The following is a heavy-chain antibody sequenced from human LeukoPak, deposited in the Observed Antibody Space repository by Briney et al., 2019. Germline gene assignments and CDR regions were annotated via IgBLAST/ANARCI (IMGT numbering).Heavy chain of an antibody. CDR1: GFTFSRYA. Sequence: GGSLRLSCAASGFTFSRYAMHWVRQAPGKGLEWLAVISYDGSNKYYADSVKGRFTISRDNSKNTLYLQMNSLRAEDTAVYYCARGSRWLPKEYWGQGTLGTVSS. V-gene: IGHV3-30*04. J-gene: IGHJ4*02. CDR2: ISYDGSNK. D-gene: IGHD3-9*01. CDR3: ARGSRWLPKEY.